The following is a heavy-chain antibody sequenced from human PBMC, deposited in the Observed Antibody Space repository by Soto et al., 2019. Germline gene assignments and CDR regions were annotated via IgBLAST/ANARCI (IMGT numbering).Heavy chain of an antibody. J-gene: IGHJ6*02. Sequence: PSQTLSLTCAISGDSVSSNSAAWNWVRQSPSRGLEWLGRTYYRSKWYNDYAVSVKSRITINPDTSKNQFSLQLNSVTPEDTAVYYCARVFYGFWSGFALLDVWGQGTTVTVS. CDR3: ARVFYGFWSGFALLDV. CDR1: GDSVSSNSAA. V-gene: IGHV6-1*01. CDR2: TYYRSKWYN. D-gene: IGHD3-3*01.